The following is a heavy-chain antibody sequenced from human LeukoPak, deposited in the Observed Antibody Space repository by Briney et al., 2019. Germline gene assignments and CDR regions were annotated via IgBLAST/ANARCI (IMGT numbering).Heavy chain of an antibody. CDR3: AKRGDCSGTCTYDY. J-gene: IGHJ4*02. CDR2: VGGRGVKT. CDR1: GFTFSNYA. D-gene: IGHD2-2*01. V-gene: IGHV3-23*01. Sequence: SGGSLRLSCAASGFTFSNYAIHWVRQAPGKGLEWVSIVGGRGVKTYYADSVKGRFTTSRDNSKNTVYLQMNSLRAEDTAVYYCAKRGDCSGTCTYDYWGQGTLVTVSS.